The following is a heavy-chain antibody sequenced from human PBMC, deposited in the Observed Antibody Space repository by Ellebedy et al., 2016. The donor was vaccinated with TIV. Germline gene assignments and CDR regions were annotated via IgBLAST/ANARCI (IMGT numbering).Heavy chain of an antibody. Sequence: GESLKISCTTSGFTFSIYWMTWVRQAPGKGLECVANIKQDGSEQSYVDSVKGRFTISRENAKNALFLQMDGLRVDDSAVYYCVGFGVFNLWGQGAPVTVSS. CDR1: GFTFSIYW. V-gene: IGHV3-7*01. CDR2: IKQDGSEQ. CDR3: VGFGVFNL. D-gene: IGHD3-3*01. J-gene: IGHJ5*02.